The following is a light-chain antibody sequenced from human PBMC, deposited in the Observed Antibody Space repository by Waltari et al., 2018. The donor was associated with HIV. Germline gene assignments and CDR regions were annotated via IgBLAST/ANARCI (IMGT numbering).Light chain of an antibody. CDR1: STNIGGYSS. J-gene: IGLJ1*01. Sequence: QPALTQPASVSGSPGQSMTISCTGTSTNIGGYSSVSSYQQHPGKAPKLMISDVSHRPSGVSNRFSGSKSGNTASLTISGLQAEDEADYYCSSYTSSSTLGVFGSGTKVTVL. CDR3: SSYTSSSTLGV. CDR2: DVS. V-gene: IGLV2-14*03.